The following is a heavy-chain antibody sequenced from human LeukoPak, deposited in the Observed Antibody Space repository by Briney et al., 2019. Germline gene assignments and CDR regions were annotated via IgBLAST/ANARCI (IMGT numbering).Heavy chain of an antibody. CDR2: ITGSGDTT. CDR1: GFTFSSYA. D-gene: IGHD6-19*01. J-gene: IGHJ4*02. CDR3: AREWTYSSGWSASGY. Sequence: GGSLRLSCAASGFTFSSYAVTWVRQAPGKGLEWVSGITGSGDTTFYADSVKGRFTISRDNSKNTLYLQMNSLRAEDTALYYCAREWTYSSGWSASGYWGQGTLVTVSS. V-gene: IGHV3-23*01.